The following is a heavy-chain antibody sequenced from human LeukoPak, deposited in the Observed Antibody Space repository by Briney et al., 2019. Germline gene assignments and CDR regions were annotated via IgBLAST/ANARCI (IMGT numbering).Heavy chain of an antibody. V-gene: IGHV4-59*01. Sequence: SETLSLTCTVSGGSISSYYWSWIRQPPGKGLEWIGYIYYSGSTNYNPSLKSRVTISVDTSKNQFSLKLSSVIAADTAVYYCARDRSYYYGSGTGYWGQGTLVTVSS. CDR1: GGSISSYY. CDR2: IYYSGST. CDR3: ARDRSYYYGSGTGY. D-gene: IGHD3-10*01. J-gene: IGHJ4*02.